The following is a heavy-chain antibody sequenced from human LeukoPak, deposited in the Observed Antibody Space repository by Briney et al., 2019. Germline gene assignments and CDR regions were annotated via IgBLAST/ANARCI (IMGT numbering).Heavy chain of an antibody. CDR1: GFTFSSYA. J-gene: IGHJ4*02. Sequence: TGGSLRLSCAASGFTFSSYAMSWVRQAPGKGLEWVSAISGSGGSTYYADSVKGRFTISRDNSKNTLYLQMNSLRAEDTAVYYCAKASQYYYDSSGYYYPDYWGQGTLVTVSS. V-gene: IGHV3-23*01. CDR3: AKASQYYYDSSGYYYPDY. CDR2: ISGSGGST. D-gene: IGHD3-22*01.